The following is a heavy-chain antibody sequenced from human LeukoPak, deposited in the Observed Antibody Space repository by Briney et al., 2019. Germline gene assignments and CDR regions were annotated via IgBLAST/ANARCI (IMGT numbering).Heavy chain of an antibody. D-gene: IGHD1-26*01. J-gene: IGHJ2*01. V-gene: IGHV3-49*03. CDR2: IRSKAYSGTT. CDR1: GFTFGDYA. CDR3: TTQRRRGATTSSWYFDL. Sequence: GGSLRLSCTASGFTFGDYAMSWFRQAPGKGLEWVGFIRSKAYSGTTEYAASVKGRFTISRDDSKSIAYLQMNSLKTEDTAVYYCTTQRRRGATTSSWYFDLWGRGTLVTVSS.